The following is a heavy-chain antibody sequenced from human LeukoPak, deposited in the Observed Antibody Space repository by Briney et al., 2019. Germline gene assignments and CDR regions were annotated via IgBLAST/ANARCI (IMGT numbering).Heavy chain of an antibody. CDR2: IYYSGST. Sequence: PSETLSLTCTVSGGSISSYYWSWIRQLPGKGLEWIGYIYYSGSTNYNPSLKSRVTISVDTSKNQFSLKLSSVTAADTAVYYCARGPTRYYRDYWGQGTLVTVSS. CDR1: GGSISSYY. J-gene: IGHJ4*02. V-gene: IGHV4-59*01. D-gene: IGHD3-9*01. CDR3: ARGPTRYYRDY.